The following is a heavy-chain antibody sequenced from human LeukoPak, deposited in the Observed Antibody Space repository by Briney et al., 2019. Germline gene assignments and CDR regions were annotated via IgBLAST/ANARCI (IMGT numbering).Heavy chain of an antibody. CDR3: ARDRLGVEMSTINRFDY. CDR1: GFTFSSYT. V-gene: IGHV3-21*01. J-gene: IGHJ4*02. Sequence: GGFLRLSCAASGFTFSSYTMNWVRQAPGKGLEWVSSISTGSSYIYYANSVKGRFTISRDNAKNSLYLQMNSLRAEDTAVYYCARDRLGVEMSTINRFDYWGQGTLVAVSS. CDR2: ISTGSSYI. D-gene: IGHD5-24*01.